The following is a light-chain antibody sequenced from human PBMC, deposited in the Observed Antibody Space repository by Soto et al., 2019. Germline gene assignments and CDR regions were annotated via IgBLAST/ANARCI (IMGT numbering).Light chain of an antibody. CDR2: GAS. J-gene: IGKJ1*01. Sequence: TQSPSTLSADEGDRVIITCRASQSVSSYLAWYQQKPGQAPRLLIYGASNRATGIPDRFSGSGSGTDFTLTISRLEPEDFAVYYCQQYGSSGTFGQGTKVDIK. CDR1: QSVSSY. V-gene: IGKV3-20*01. CDR3: QQYGSSGT.